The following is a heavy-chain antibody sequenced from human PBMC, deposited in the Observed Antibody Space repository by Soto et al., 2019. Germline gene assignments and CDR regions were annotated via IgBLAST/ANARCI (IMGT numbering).Heavy chain of an antibody. D-gene: IGHD2-15*01. CDR2: IKSKADGGTT. CDR3: TTGPVYCSGDSCTQYYFDY. Sequence: EVQLVESGGGLVKPGGSLRLSCAASGFTFSNAWMSWVGQVPGKGLEWVGRIKSKADGGTTDYAAPVKGRFTLSRDDSRDTLYLQMNSLKTEDTAVYYCTTGPVYCSGDSCTQYYFDYWGQGTLVTVSS. V-gene: IGHV3-15*01. J-gene: IGHJ4*02. CDR1: GFTFSNAW.